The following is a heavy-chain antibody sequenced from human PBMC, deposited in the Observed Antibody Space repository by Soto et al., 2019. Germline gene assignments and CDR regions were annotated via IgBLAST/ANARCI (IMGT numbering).Heavy chain of an antibody. J-gene: IGHJ4*02. CDR3: ARERMARYLDY. D-gene: IGHD2-15*01. Sequence: GGSLRLSCAASGFTVSSNYMSWVRQAPGKGLEWVSVIYSGGSTYYADSVKGRFTISRDNSKNTLYLQMNSLRAEDTAAYYCARERMARYLDYWGQGTLVTVSS. V-gene: IGHV3-66*01. CDR2: IYSGGST. CDR1: GFTVSSNY.